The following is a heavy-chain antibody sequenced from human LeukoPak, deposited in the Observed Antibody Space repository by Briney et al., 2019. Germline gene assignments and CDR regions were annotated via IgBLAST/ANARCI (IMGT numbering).Heavy chain of an antibody. D-gene: IGHD3-10*01. J-gene: IGHJ5*02. V-gene: IGHV1-8*03. CDR2: MNPNSGNT. CDR1: GYTFTSYD. Sequence: GASVKVSCKASGYTFTSYDINWVRQATGQGLEWMGWMNPNSGNTGYAQKFQGRVTITRNTSISTAYMELSSLRSEDTSVYYCARAPRITMFRGVIYWFDPWGQGTLVTVSS. CDR3: ARAPRITMFRGVIYWFDP.